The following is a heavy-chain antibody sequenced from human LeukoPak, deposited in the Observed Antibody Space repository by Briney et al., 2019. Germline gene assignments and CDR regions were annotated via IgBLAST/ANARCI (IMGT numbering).Heavy chain of an antibody. Sequence: PSETLSLTCTVSGYSISSGYYWGWIRQPPGKGLEWIGSIYHSGSTYYNPSLKSRVTISVDTSKNQFSLKLSSVTAADTAVYYCARGYYDSSGYLRPYSFDYWGQGTLVTVSS. D-gene: IGHD3-22*01. V-gene: IGHV4-38-2*02. CDR2: IYHSGST. CDR3: ARGYYDSSGYLRPYSFDY. CDR1: GYSISSGYY. J-gene: IGHJ4*02.